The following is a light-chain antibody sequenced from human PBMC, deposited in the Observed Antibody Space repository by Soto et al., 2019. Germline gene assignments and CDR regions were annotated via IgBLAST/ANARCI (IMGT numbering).Light chain of an antibody. CDR2: DNN. CDR1: SSNIGNNY. Sequence: QSVLTQPPSVSAAPGQKVTISCSGSSSNIGNNYVSWYQQLPGTATKLLIYDNNKRPSGIPDRFSGSKSGTSATLGITGLQTGDEADYYCGTWDSSLSAYVVFGGGTKLTVL. J-gene: IGLJ2*01. V-gene: IGLV1-51*01. CDR3: GTWDSSLSAYVV.